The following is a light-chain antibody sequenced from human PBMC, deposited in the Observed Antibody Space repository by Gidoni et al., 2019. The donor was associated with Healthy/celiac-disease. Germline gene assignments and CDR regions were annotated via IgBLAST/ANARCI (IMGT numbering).Light chain of an antibody. Sequence: DIQMTQSPSSLSASVGDRVTITCRASQSISSYLNWYQQKPGKAPKLLIYAASSLQSGVPSRFSGSGSGTDFTLTISSLQPEDFATYYCQQSYSTSFTCXPXTKVDIK. CDR3: QQSYSTSFT. J-gene: IGKJ3*01. V-gene: IGKV1-39*01. CDR1: QSISSY. CDR2: AAS.